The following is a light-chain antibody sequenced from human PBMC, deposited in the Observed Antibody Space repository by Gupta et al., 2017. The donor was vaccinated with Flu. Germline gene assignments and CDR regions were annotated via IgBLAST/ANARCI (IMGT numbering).Light chain of an antibody. CDR2: KDR. Sequence: SYELTQPPSVSVSPGQTARITCSGDGLSKEYAYWYQQKPGQAPVLVIFKDRERPSGIPERFSGSSSGTTATLTISGVQAEDEADYYCPSTDSSATSRVFGGGTKLTVL. CDR3: PSTDSSATSRV. J-gene: IGLJ2*01. V-gene: IGLV3-25*02. CDR1: GLSKEY.